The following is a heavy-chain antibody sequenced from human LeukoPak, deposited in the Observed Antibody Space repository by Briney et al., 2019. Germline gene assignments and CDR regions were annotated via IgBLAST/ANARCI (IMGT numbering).Heavy chain of an antibody. D-gene: IGHD6-13*01. J-gene: IGHJ6*03. CDR3: ARSRSSSWYHMDV. Sequence: TSETLSLTCTVSGGSISSYYWSWIRQPPGKGLEWIGYIYYSGSTNYNPSLKSRVTISVDTSKNQFSLKLSSVTAADTAVYYCARSRSSSWYHMDVWGKGTTVTVSS. CDR2: IYYSGST. CDR1: GGSISSYY. V-gene: IGHV4-59*01.